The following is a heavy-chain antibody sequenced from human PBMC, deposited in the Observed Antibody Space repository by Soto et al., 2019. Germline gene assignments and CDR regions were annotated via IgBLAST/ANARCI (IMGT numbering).Heavy chain of an antibody. CDR3: ATETLGGRSNDSGAY. CDR1: GMLFNNYG. CDR2: NWHDGNTK. J-gene: IGHJ4*02. Sequence: QVQLVESGGGVVQPGRSLGHSCGASGMLFNNYGMDWFRQAPGNGLERVAGNWHDGNTKYYADSVKGGFTIYRDNSTNTLYLQMNSVRAADNAVYYCATETLGGRSNDSGAYWGQGTLVTVSS. V-gene: IGHV3-33*01. D-gene: IGHD1-26*01.